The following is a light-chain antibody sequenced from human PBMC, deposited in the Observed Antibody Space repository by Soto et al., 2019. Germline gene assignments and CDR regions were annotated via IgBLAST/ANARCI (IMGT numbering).Light chain of an antibody. Sequence: EIVMTQSPATLSVSPGERATLSGRASQSVFSSLAWYQQKPGQAPRLLIYGAATRATGIPARFSGGGSGTEFTLTISSLQSEDFAVYYCQQYHQWPAFGRGTKVEIK. J-gene: IGKJ4*02. CDR1: QSVFSS. CDR3: QQYHQWPA. CDR2: GAA. V-gene: IGKV3-15*01.